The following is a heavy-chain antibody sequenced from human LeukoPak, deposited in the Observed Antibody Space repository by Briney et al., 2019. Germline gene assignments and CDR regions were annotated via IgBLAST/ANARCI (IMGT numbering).Heavy chain of an antibody. CDR3: ARGRTAMVPFDY. V-gene: IGHV3-30-3*01. CDR1: GFTFSSYA. J-gene: IGHJ4*02. Sequence: PGGSLRLSCAASGFTFSSYAMHWVRQAPGKGLEWVAVISYDGSNKYYADSVKGRFTISRDNAKNSLYLQMNSLRAEDTAVYYCARGRTAMVPFDYWGQGTLVTVSS. D-gene: IGHD5-18*01. CDR2: ISYDGSNK.